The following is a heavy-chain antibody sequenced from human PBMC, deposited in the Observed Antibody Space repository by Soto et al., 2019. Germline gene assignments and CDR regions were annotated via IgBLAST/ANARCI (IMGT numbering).Heavy chain of an antibody. CDR2: IWYDGSNK. CDR1: GFTFSSYG. J-gene: IGHJ6*02. Sequence: QVQLVESGGGVVQPGRSLRLSCAASGFTFSSYGMHWVRQAPGKGPEWVAVIWYDGSNKYYADSVKGRFTISRDNSKNTLYLQMNSLRAEDTAVYYCARDDSVDGMDVWGQGTTVTVSS. V-gene: IGHV3-33*01. CDR3: ARDDSVDGMDV.